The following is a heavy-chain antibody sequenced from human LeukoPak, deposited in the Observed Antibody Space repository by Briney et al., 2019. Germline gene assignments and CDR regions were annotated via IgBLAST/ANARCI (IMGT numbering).Heavy chain of an antibody. D-gene: IGHD6-19*01. CDR3: AKDMERAVAGTDF. CDR1: GFTFDDYA. V-gene: IGHV3-9*01. CDR2: ISWNSGSI. J-gene: IGHJ4*02. Sequence: GGSLRLSCAASGFTFDDYAMHWVRQAPGKGLEWVSGISWNSGSIGYADSVKGRFTISRDNAKTSLYLQMNSLRAEDTALYYCAKDMERAVAGTDFWGQGTLVTVSS.